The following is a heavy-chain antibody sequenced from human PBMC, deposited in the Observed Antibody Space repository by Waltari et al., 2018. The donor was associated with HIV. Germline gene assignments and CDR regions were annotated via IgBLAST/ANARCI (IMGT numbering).Heavy chain of an antibody. CDR2: LWHDGTNR. CDR1: GFTFKTYG. Sequence: QVRLVASGGRVVQPGSSLTLSCAASGFTFKTYGMHWVRPAAGKGLEGGASLWHDGTNRLYADVARGRFTVSRDNSKNLLFLHMTGLRGDDTGLYFCAKESYDGYYDFWSGHNFFDSWGQGT. D-gene: IGHD3-3*01. CDR3: AKESYDGYYDFWSGHNFFDS. J-gene: IGHJ5*01. V-gene: IGHV3-33*03.